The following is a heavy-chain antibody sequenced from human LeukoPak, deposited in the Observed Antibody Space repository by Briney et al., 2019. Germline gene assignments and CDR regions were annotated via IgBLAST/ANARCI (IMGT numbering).Heavy chain of an antibody. Sequence: SETLSLTCAVYGGSFSGYYWSWIRQPPGKGLELIGEINHSGSTNYNPSLKSRVTISVDTSKNKFSLKLSSVTAADTAVYYCASRRPGLAVAGNLGSRFDPWGQGTLVTVSS. J-gene: IGHJ5*02. CDR1: GGSFSGYY. V-gene: IGHV4-34*01. D-gene: IGHD6-19*01. CDR3: ASRRPGLAVAGNLGSRFDP. CDR2: INHSGST.